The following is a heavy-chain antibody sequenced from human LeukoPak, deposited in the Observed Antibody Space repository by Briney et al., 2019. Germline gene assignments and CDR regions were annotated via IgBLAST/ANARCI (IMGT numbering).Heavy chain of an antibody. CDR3: AKWREGTMVYFDY. D-gene: IGHD3-10*01. CDR1: GFTFSSYA. CDR2: ISGSGHNT. Sequence: PGESLRLSCAASGFTFSSYAMTWVRQAPGKGLEWVSAISGSGHNTYYADSVKGRFTISRDNSKNTVYLQMNSLRAEDTALYCCAKWREGTMVYFDYWGQGTLVTVSS. J-gene: IGHJ4*02. V-gene: IGHV3-23*01.